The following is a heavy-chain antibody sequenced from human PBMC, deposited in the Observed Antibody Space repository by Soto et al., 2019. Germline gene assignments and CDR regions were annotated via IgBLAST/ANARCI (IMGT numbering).Heavy chain of an antibody. CDR1: GFTFSNYE. Sequence: GGSLRLSCAASGFTFSNYEMHWVRQAPGKGLEYVAVITYDGGNKYYADSVKGRFTISRDNSKNTLYLQMNSLRAEDTAVYYCAKDNTYYDFWSGYYSRELDYWGQGTLVTVSS. J-gene: IGHJ4*02. D-gene: IGHD3-3*01. V-gene: IGHV3-30*18. CDR2: ITYDGGNK. CDR3: AKDNTYYDFWSGYYSRELDY.